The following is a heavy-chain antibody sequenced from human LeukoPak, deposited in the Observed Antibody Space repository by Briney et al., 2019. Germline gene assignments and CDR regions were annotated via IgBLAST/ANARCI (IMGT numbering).Heavy chain of an antibody. CDR1: GGSISSSSYY. V-gene: IGHV4-39*07. Sequence: SETVSLTCTVSGGSISSSSYYWCWIRQPPGKGLEWIGSIYYSGSTYYNPSLKSRVTISVDTSKNQFSLKLSSVTAADTAVYYCARAQWLVRGPYYWGQGTLVTVSS. J-gene: IGHJ4*02. D-gene: IGHD6-19*01. CDR3: ARAQWLVRGPYY. CDR2: IYYSGST.